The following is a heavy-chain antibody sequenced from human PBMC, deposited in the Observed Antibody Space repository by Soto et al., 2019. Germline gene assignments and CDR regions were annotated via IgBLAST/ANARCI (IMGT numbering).Heavy chain of an antibody. CDR2: IYPGDSDT. D-gene: IGHD6-19*01. Sequence: GESLKISCKGSGYSFTSYWIGWVRQMPGKGLEWMGIIYPGDSDTRYSPSFQGQVTISADKSISTSYLQWSILKDSDTAMYYCTRQPVAGGYWYFDLWGRGTLVTVSS. V-gene: IGHV5-51*01. CDR3: TRQPVAGGYWYFDL. J-gene: IGHJ2*01. CDR1: GYSFTSYW.